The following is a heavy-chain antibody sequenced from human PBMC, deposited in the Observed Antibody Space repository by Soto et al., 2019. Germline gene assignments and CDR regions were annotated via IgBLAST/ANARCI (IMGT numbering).Heavy chain of an antibody. CDR3: ARAEYSSGWYGGPYGMDV. V-gene: IGHV1-69*01. CDR1: GGTFSSYA. J-gene: IGHJ6*02. D-gene: IGHD6-19*01. Sequence: QVQLVQSGAEVKKPGSSVKVSCKASGGTFSSYAISWVRQAPGQGLEWLGWIIPIFGTANYAQKFQDRVTITADESTSTAYMELSSLRSEDTAVYYCARAEYSSGWYGGPYGMDVWCQGTTVTVSS. CDR2: IIPIFGTA.